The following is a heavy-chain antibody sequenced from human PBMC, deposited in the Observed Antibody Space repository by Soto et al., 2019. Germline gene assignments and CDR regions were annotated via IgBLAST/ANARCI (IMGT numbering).Heavy chain of an antibody. CDR1: GFSLTTSGVG. Sequence: SGPTLVNPTQTLTLTCTFSGFSLTTSGVGVGWIRQPPGKALEWLALIYWDDDKRYSPSLKSRLSITKDTSKNQVVLTMTNMDPVDTATYYCAHLLGGCSRAGCSPLRFEYWGQGTQVTVSS. V-gene: IGHV2-5*02. J-gene: IGHJ4*02. D-gene: IGHD2-15*01. CDR2: IYWDDDK. CDR3: AHLLGGCSRAGCSPLRFEY.